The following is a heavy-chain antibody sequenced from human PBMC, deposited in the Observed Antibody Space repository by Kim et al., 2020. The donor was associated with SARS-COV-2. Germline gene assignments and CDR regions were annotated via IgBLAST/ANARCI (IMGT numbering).Heavy chain of an antibody. CDR1: GGSFSGYY. D-gene: IGHD6-13*01. CDR2: INHSGST. CDR3: ASGGKQQLNLRDY. J-gene: IGHJ4*02. V-gene: IGHV4-34*01. Sequence: SETLSLTCAVYGGSFSGYYWSWIRQPPGKGLEWIGEINHSGSTNYNPSLKSRVTISVDTSKNQFSLKLSSVTAADTAVYYCASGGKQQLNLRDYWGQGTLVTVSS.